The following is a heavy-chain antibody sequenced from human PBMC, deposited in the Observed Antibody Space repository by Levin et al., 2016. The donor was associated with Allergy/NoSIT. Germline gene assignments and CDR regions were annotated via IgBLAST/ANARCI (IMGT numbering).Heavy chain of an antibody. CDR2: ISAYNGNT. D-gene: IGHD6-13*01. CDR1: GYTFTSYG. V-gene: IGHV1-18*01. Sequence: ASVKVSCKASGYTFTSYGISWVRQAPGQGLEWMGWISAYNGNTNYAQKLQGRVTMTTDTSTSTAYMELRSLRSDDTAVYYCARDVWGSSWYDGILPNFHYWYFDLWGRGTLVTVSS. CDR3: ARDVWGSSWYDGILPNFHYWYFDL. J-gene: IGHJ2*01.